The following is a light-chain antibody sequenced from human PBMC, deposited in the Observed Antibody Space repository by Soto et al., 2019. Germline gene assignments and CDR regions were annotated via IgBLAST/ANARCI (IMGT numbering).Light chain of an antibody. V-gene: IGLV1-40*01. Sequence: QSVLTQPPSVSGAPGQRVTISCTGSSANIGAGYDVHWYQQLPGTAPKLLIYGNSNRPSGVPDRFSGSKSGTSASLAITGLQAEDEADYYCRSYASSLRGLVFGGGTKLTVL. CDR1: SANIGAGYD. CDR3: RSYASSLRGLV. CDR2: GNS. J-gene: IGLJ2*01.